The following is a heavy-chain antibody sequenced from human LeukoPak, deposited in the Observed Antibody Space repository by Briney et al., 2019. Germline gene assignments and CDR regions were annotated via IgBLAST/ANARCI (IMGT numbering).Heavy chain of an antibody. J-gene: IGHJ4*02. CDR1: GFTFSSYA. Sequence: GGSLRLSCAASGFTFSSYAMSWVRQAPGKGLEWVSAISGSGGSTYYADSVKGRFTISRDNSKNTLYLQMNSLRAEDTAVYYCAKAGYSGYSYGYTSDWGQGTLVTVSS. CDR3: AKAGYSGYSYGYTSD. CDR2: ISGSGGST. D-gene: IGHD5-18*01. V-gene: IGHV3-23*01.